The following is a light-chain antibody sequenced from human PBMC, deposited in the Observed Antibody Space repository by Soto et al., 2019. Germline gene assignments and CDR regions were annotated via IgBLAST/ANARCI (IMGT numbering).Light chain of an antibody. V-gene: IGKV2-28*01. CDR3: MQALQTPLT. CDR1: QSLLHSNGYIH. Sequence: DLVMTQSPLSLPVTPGEPASISCRSSQSLLHSNGYIHLDWYLQKPGQSPQLLIYLGSNRASGVPDRFSGSGSGTDFTLKISRVEAEDVWVYYCMQALQTPLTFGGGTKVEIK. CDR2: LGS. J-gene: IGKJ4*01.